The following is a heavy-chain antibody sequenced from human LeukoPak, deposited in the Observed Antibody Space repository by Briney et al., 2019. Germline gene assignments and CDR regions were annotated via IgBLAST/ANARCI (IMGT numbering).Heavy chain of an antibody. Sequence: SVKVSCTASGGTFSSYAISWVRQAPGQGLEWMGGIIPIFGTANYAQKFQGRVTITADESTSTAYMELSSLRSEDTAVYYCARDGEYYYDDSLYYGMDVWGQGTTVTVSS. CDR3: ARDGEYYYDDSLYYGMDV. CDR2: IIPIFGTA. CDR1: GGTFSSYA. V-gene: IGHV1-69*13. D-gene: IGHD3-22*01. J-gene: IGHJ6*02.